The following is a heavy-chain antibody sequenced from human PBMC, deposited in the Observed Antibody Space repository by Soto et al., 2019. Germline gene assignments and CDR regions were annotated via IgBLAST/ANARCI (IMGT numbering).Heavy chain of an antibody. CDR3: ARDPGYDSSELDY. Sequence: GASVKVSCKACGDTFTSYAMHWVRQAPGQRLEWMGWINAGNGNTKYSQKFQGRVTITRDTSASTAYMELSSLRSEDTAVYYCARDPGYDSSELDYWGQGTLVTVSS. CDR2: INAGNGNT. V-gene: IGHV1-3*01. J-gene: IGHJ4*02. D-gene: IGHD3-22*01. CDR1: GDTFTSYA.